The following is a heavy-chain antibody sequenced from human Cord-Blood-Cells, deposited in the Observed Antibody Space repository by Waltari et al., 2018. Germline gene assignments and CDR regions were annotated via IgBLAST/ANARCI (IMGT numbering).Heavy chain of an antibody. V-gene: IGHV3-30*02. D-gene: IGHD6-19*01. J-gene: IGHJ4*02. CDR2: IRYYGRNK. CDR1: GFTFSSYG. CDR3: AKDEDSSGWYSN. Sequence: QVQLVESGGGVVQPGGSLRLSCAASGFTFSSYGMHWVRQAPGKGVEWVVFIRYYGRNKYYADSVKGRFTISRDNSKNTLYLQMNSLRAEDTAVYYCAKDEDSSGWYSNWGQGTLVTVSS.